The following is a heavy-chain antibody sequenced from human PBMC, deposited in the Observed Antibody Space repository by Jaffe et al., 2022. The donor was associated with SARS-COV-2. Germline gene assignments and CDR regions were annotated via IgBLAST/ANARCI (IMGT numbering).Heavy chain of an antibody. D-gene: IGHD3-22*01. Sequence: EVQLVESGGGLVKPGGSLRLSCAASGFTFSNAWMSWVRQAPGKGLEWVGRIKSKTDGGTTDYAAPVKGRFTISRDDSKNTLYLQMNSLKTEDTAVYYCTTDSAAGDYDSSGYYYVAFDIWGQGTMVTVSS. J-gene: IGHJ3*02. CDR2: IKSKTDGGTT. CDR1: GFTFSNAW. V-gene: IGHV3-15*01. CDR3: TTDSAAGDYDSSGYYYVAFDI.